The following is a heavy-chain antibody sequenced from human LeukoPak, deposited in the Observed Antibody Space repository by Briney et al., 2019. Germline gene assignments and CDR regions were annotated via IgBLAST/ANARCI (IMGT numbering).Heavy chain of an antibody. D-gene: IGHD5-18*01. CDR3: ARGLDTTMVARFDY. Sequence: GASVKVSCKASGYTFTGYYMHWVRQAPGQGLEWMGWINPNSGGTNYAQKFQGRVTMTRDTSISTAYMELSRLRSDDTAVYYCARGLDTTMVARFDYWGQGTLVTVSS. CDR1: GYTFTGYY. V-gene: IGHV1-2*02. J-gene: IGHJ4*02. CDR2: INPNSGGT.